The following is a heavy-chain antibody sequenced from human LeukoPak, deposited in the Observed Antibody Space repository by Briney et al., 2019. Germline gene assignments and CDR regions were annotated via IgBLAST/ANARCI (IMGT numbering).Heavy chain of an antibody. CDR3: ATDISTHYFDS. D-gene: IGHD3-9*01. Sequence: GGSLRLSCAASGISFRSYGMHWVRQAPGKGLEWVTFIWYDASNKYYAESVKGRFTISRDNSRNTVFLQMNSLRAEDTAIYYCATDISTHYFDSWGQGTLVTVSS. CDR1: GISFRSYG. CDR2: IWYDASNK. V-gene: IGHV3-30*02. J-gene: IGHJ4*02.